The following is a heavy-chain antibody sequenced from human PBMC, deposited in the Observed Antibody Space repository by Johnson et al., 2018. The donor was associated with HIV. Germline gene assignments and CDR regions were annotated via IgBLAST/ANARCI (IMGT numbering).Heavy chain of an antibody. CDR1: GFIFSSYG. CDR2: IWYDGSNK. V-gene: IGHV3-30*19. D-gene: IGHD6-6*01. Sequence: QVQLVESGGGVVQPGRSLRLSCAASGFIFSSYGMHWVRQAPGKGLEWVAVIWYDGSNKYFADSVKGRFTISRDNSKNTLDLQMKGLRGEDTAVYSCARGRSSSSTASFDIWGQGTMVTVSS. CDR3: ARGRSSSSTASFDI. J-gene: IGHJ3*02.